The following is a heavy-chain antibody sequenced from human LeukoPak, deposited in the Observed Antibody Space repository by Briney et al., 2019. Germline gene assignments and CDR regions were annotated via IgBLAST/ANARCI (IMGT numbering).Heavy chain of an antibody. D-gene: IGHD4-17*01. V-gene: IGHV3-7*01. CDR2: IKQDGSEK. CDR3: ARRYGDHDY. J-gene: IGHJ4*02. CDR1: GFTVSSNY. Sequence: GGSLRLSCAASGFTVSSNYMSWVRQAPGKGLEWVANIKQDGSEKYYVDSVKGRFTISRDNAKNSLYLQMNSLRAEDTAVYYCARRYGDHDYWGQGTLVTVSS.